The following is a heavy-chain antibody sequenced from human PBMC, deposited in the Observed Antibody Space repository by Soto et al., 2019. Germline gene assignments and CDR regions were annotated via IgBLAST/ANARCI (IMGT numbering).Heavy chain of an antibody. Sequence: QVQLVQSGVEVKKPGSSVKVSCKASAATFSSYTITWVRQAPGLGLEWLGRINPILSMSNYAQYFQGRVTITADKSTSTAYMELSSLRSEDTAMYYCATNYGSGYRAFDFWGQGALVTVSS. CDR3: ATNYGSGYRAFDF. D-gene: IGHD3-10*01. J-gene: IGHJ4*02. CDR2: INPILSMS. V-gene: IGHV1-69*02. CDR1: AATFSSYT.